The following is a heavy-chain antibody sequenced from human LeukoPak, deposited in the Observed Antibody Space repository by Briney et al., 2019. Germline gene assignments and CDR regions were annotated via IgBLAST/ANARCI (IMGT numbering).Heavy chain of an antibody. J-gene: IGHJ6*02. V-gene: IGHV4-4*07. D-gene: IGHD3-22*01. Sequence: SETLSLTCTVSGGSISSYYWSWIRQPAGKGLEWIGRIYTSGSTNYNPSLKSRVTMSVDTSKNQFSLKLSSVTAADTAVYYCARGGNYYDSSGYYPDYYYYGMDVWGQGTTVTVSS. CDR1: GGSISSYY. CDR2: IYTSGST. CDR3: ARGGNYYDSSGYYPDYYYYGMDV.